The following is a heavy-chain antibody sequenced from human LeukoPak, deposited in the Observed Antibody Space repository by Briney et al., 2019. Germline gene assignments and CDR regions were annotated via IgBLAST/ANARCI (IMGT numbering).Heavy chain of an antibody. CDR2: IYYSGST. V-gene: IGHV4-39*01. CDR3: ARHIPGIAAAADGYNWFDP. CDR1: GVSISSGGYY. J-gene: IGHJ5*02. Sequence: SETLSLTCTVSGVSISSGGYYWNWIRQPPGKGLEWIGSIYYSGSTYYNPSLKSRVTISVDTSKNQFSLKLSSVTAADTAVYYCARHIPGIAAAADGYNWFDPWGQGTLVTVSS. D-gene: IGHD6-13*01.